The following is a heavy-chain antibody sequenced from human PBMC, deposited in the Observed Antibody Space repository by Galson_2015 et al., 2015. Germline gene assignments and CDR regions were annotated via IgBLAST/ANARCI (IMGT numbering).Heavy chain of an antibody. CDR1: GYTFTSYY. CDR2: INPSGGST. CDR3: ARDRGREGAQHTMIVAVTLDY. V-gene: IGHV1-46*01. Sequence: SVKVSCKASGYTFTSYYMHWVRQAPGQGLEWMGIINPSGGSTSYAQKFQGRVTMTRDTSTSTVYMELSSLRSEDTAVYYCARDRGREGAQHTMIVAVTLDYWGQGTLVTVSS. D-gene: IGHD3-22*01. J-gene: IGHJ4*02.